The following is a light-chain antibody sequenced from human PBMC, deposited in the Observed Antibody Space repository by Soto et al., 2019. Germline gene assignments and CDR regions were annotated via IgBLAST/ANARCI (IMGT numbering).Light chain of an antibody. CDR1: SSNIGAGYD. CDR3: QSFDSRLSGWV. V-gene: IGLV1-40*01. Sequence: QSVLTQPPSVSGAPGQRVTISCTGSSSNIGAGYDVHWYHQLPGTAPKLLVHGNNDRPSGVPDRFSASKSGTSASLAITGLQVEDEADYYCQSFDSRLSGWVFGGGTKLTVL. CDR2: GNN. J-gene: IGLJ2*01.